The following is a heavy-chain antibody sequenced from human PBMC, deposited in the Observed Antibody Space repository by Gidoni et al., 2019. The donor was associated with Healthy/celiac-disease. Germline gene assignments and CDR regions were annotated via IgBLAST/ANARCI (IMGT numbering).Heavy chain of an antibody. CDR2: IYWDDDK. D-gene: IGHD2-2*01. V-gene: IGHV2-5*02. CDR3: AHLQLGYCSSTSCYGGDYFDY. CDR1: GFSLSTSGVG. J-gene: IGHJ4*02. Sequence: ITLKESGPTLVKPTQTLTLTCTFSGFSLSTSGVGVGWIRQPPGKALEWLALIYWDDDKRYSPSLKSRLTITKDTSKNQVVLTMTNMDPVDTATYYCAHLQLGYCSSTSCYGGDYFDYWGQGTLVTVSS.